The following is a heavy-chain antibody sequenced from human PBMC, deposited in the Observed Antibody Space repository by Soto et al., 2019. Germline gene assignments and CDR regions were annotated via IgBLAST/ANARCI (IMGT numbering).Heavy chain of an antibody. D-gene: IGHD3-10*01. V-gene: IGHV1-8*01. Sequence: ASVTVSCKASGNTFTSYDINWVRQATGHGLEWMGWINPNSGNVGYAQKFQGRVTMTRDTAIRTAYMEVSRLRSEDTAVYYCARGRASGSYDRLDYWGQGTLGTVTA. CDR1: GNTFTSYD. CDR2: INPNSGNV. J-gene: IGHJ4*02. CDR3: ARGRASGSYDRLDY.